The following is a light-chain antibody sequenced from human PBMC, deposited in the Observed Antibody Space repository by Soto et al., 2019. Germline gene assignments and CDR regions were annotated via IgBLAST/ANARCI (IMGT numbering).Light chain of an antibody. CDR1: QSISSY. CDR2: AAS. V-gene: IGKV1-39*01. Sequence: DIQMTQSPSSLSASVGDRVTITCRASQSISSYLNWYQQKPGKAPKLLIYAASSLQSGVPSRFSGSGSGTDFTLTISSLQSEDFATYYCQQANSFPLPFGGGTKVDIK. J-gene: IGKJ4*01. CDR3: QQANSFPLP.